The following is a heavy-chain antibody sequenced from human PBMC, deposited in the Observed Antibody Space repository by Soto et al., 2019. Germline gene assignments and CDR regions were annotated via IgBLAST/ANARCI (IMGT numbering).Heavy chain of an antibody. CDR3: ASGLRNRIDV. D-gene: IGHD1-1*01. CDR2: IIPIIGET. Sequence: QVQLVQSGAEVKKPGSSVRVSCKASGTIFSSYTISWVRQAPGQGLEWMGRIIPIIGETNSAQKLQGRVNLTADNSTNTTYMELNSHRFDDTTLYYCASGLRNRIDVWRPGPTVTVSS. V-gene: IGHV1-69*02. J-gene: IGHJ6*02. CDR1: GTIFSSYT.